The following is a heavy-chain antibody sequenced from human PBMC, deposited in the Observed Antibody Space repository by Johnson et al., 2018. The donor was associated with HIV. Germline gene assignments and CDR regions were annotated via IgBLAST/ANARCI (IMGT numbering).Heavy chain of an antibody. J-gene: IGHJ3*01. Sequence: QVQLVESGGGLVQPGGSLRLSCAASGFTFSDYYMSWIRQAPGKGLEWVSYISSIGSPIYYQNSLKGRFTISRENAKNSLYLQMNNARVEDTALYYCAREGELDAFDVWGQGTMVTVSS. CDR2: ISSIGSPI. V-gene: IGHV3-11*04. CDR3: AREGELDAFDV. D-gene: IGHD1-26*01. CDR1: GFTFSDYY.